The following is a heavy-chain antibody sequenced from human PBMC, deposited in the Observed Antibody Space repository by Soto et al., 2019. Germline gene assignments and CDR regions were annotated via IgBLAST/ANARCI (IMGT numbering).Heavy chain of an antibody. V-gene: IGHV3-23*01. J-gene: IGHJ6*02. Sequence: PGGSLRLSCGASGFTFSNFAMTWVRQAPGKGLEWVSGISAGGGKTYYADSVKGRFTISRDNSRDTLYLQMNTLRADDTDVYYCAKVILGGMDLWGQGTSVTVSS. CDR2: ISAGGGKT. CDR1: GFTFSNFA. D-gene: IGHD7-27*01. CDR3: AKVILGGMDL.